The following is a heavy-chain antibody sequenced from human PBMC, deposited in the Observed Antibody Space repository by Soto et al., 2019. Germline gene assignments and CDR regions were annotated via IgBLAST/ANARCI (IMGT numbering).Heavy chain of an antibody. D-gene: IGHD1-26*01. CDR2: INWNGGST. J-gene: IGHJ6*02. V-gene: IGHV3-20*04. Sequence: GGSLRLSCAASGFTFYDYGMSWVRQAPGKGLEWVSGINWNGGSTGYADSVKGRFTISRDNAKNSLYLQMNSLRAEDTALYYCARDVSGYYYYGMDVWGQGTTVTVSS. CDR3: ARDVSGYYYYGMDV. CDR1: GFTFYDYG.